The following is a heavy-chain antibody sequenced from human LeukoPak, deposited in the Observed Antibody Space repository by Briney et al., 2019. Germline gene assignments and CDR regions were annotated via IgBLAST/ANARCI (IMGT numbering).Heavy chain of an antibody. D-gene: IGHD3-16*02. CDR3: ARDIPASYHYYYGMDV. Sequence: SETLSLTCTVSGGSISSYYWSWIRQLAGKGLEWIGRIYTSGSTNYNPSLKSRVTMSVDTSKNQFSLKLSSVTAADTAVYYCARDIPASYHYYYGMDVWGQGTTVTVSS. CDR1: GGSISSYY. CDR2: IYTSGST. J-gene: IGHJ6*02. V-gene: IGHV4-4*07.